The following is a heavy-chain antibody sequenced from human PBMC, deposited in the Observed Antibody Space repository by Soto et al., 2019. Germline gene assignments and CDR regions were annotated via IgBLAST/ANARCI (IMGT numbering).Heavy chain of an antibody. CDR1: GYTFTSYG. CDR2: ISAYNGNT. D-gene: IGHD3-9*01. CDR3: ARDLYDILTGYYPSGRGHGGNYFDY. Sequence: ASVKVSCKASGYTFTSYGISWVRQAPGQGLEWMGWISAYNGNTNYAQKLQGRVTMTTDTSTSTAYMELRSLRSDDTAVYYCARDLYDILTGYYPSGRGHGGNYFDYWGQGTLVTVSS. V-gene: IGHV1-18*01. J-gene: IGHJ4*02.